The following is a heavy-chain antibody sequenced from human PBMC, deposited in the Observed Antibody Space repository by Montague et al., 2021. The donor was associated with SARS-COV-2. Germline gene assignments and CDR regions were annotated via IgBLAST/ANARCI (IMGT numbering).Heavy chain of an antibody. V-gene: IGHV4-4*02. D-gene: IGHD6-19*01. Sequence: SETLYLTCVVSGGSISSINWWSWVRQPPGKGLEWIGEIYHSGSTNYNPSLKSRVIISVDKSKNQFSLKLSSVTAADTAVHYCARTGYSSGWHSFDYWGQGTLVTVSS. J-gene: IGHJ4*02. CDR3: ARTGYSSGWHSFDY. CDR2: IYHSGST. CDR1: GGSISSINW.